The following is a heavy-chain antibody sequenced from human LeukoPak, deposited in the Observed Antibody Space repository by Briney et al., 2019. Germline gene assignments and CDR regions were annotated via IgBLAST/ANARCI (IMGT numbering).Heavy chain of an antibody. CDR2: IYTSGST. J-gene: IGHJ3*02. V-gene: IGHV4-61*02. Sequence: SETLSLTGTVSGGSISSGSYYWSWIRQPAGKGLEWIGRIYTSGSTNYNPSLKSRVTLSVDTSKNQFSLKLSSVTAADTTVYYCAREPKSHRWLPHKGNAFDIWGQGTMVTVSS. CDR3: AREPKSHRWLPHKGNAFDI. CDR1: GGSISSGSYY. D-gene: IGHD5-24*01.